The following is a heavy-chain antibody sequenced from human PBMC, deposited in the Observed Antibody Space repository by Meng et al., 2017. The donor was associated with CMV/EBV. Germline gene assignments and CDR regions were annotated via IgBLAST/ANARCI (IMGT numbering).Heavy chain of an antibody. CDR2: IFSNDEK. J-gene: IGHJ4*02. CDR1: GFSLSNARMG. Sequence: SGPTLVQPPEPLTLICTVSGFSLSNARMGVSWIRQPPGKALEWLAHIFSNDEKSYSTSLKSRLTISKDTSKSQVVLTMTNMDPVDTATYYCARMVVAAADPYYFDYWGQGTLVTVSS. V-gene: IGHV2-26*01. CDR3: ARMVVAAADPYYFDY. D-gene: IGHD6-13*01.